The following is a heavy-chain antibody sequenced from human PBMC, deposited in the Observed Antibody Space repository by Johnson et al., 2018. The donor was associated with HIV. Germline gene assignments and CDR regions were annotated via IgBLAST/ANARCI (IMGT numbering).Heavy chain of an antibody. CDR3: ARDKTTGWYDDAFDV. J-gene: IGHJ3*01. V-gene: IGHV3-30-3*01. CDR1: GFTVSSNY. Sequence: QVQLVESGGGLVQPGGSLRLSCAASGFTVSSNYMSWVRQAPGKGLDWVAVISYDGSNKYYADSVKGRFTISRDNSKNTLFLQMNSLRAEDTAVYYCARDKTTGWYDDAFDVWGEGTMVTVSS. CDR2: ISYDGSNK. D-gene: IGHD6-19*01.